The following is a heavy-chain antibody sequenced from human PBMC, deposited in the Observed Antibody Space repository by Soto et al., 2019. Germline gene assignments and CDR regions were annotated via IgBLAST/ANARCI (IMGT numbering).Heavy chain of an antibody. CDR3: ARGPRSMIVVVILAFDI. CDR1: GFTFSNYW. CDR2: IKPDGSEK. J-gene: IGHJ3*02. D-gene: IGHD3-22*01. Sequence: GGSLRLSCAASGFTFSNYWMSWVRQAPGKGLEWVANIKPDGSEKYYVDSVRGRFTFSRDNAENSVYLQMNSLRAEDTAVYYCARGPRSMIVVVILAFDIWGQGTMVTVSS. V-gene: IGHV3-7*01.